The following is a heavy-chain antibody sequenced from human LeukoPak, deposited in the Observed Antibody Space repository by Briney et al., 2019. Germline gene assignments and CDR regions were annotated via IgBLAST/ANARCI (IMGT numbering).Heavy chain of an antibody. Sequence: PGGSLRLSCSASGFSFSSYSMHWVRQPPGKGLEYVSTVSTSGDTTHYADSLRGRFTISRDNSKNTLYLQMNTLRGEDTALYYCAKDGAAWGQGALVTVSS. CDR2: VSTSGDTT. CDR1: GFSFSSYS. CDR3: AKDGAA. D-gene: IGHD6-25*01. J-gene: IGHJ4*02. V-gene: IGHV3-64*04.